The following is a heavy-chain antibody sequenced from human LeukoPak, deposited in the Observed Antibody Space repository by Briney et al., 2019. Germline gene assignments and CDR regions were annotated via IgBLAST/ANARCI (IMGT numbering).Heavy chain of an antibody. Sequence: ASVKVSCKASGYTLTSYDINWVRQATGQGLEWMGWMNPNSGNTGYAQKFQGRVTMTRNTSISTAYMELSSLRSEDTAVYYCAITPSQYYDFWSGSYDWGQGTLVTVSS. D-gene: IGHD3-3*01. CDR2: MNPNSGNT. CDR3: AITPSQYYDFWSGSYD. CDR1: GYTLTSYD. V-gene: IGHV1-8*01. J-gene: IGHJ4*02.